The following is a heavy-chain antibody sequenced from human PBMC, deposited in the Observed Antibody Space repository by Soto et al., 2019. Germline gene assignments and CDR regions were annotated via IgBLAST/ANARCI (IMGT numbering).Heavy chain of an antibody. V-gene: IGHV1-69*12. Sequence: QVQLVQSGAEVKKPWSSVKVSCKASGGTFSSYAISWGRQAPGQGHEWMGGIIPIFGTANYAEKFQGRVTITADESTCTAYIELSSLRSEDTAVYYCARHVPAAGYYNGMDVWGQGTTVTVSS. CDR3: ARHVPAAGYYNGMDV. J-gene: IGHJ6*02. CDR2: IIPIFGTA. CDR1: GGTFSSYA. D-gene: IGHD2-2*01.